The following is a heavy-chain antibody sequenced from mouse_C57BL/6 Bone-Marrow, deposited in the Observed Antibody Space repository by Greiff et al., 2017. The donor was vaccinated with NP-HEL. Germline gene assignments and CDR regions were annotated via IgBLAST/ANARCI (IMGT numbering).Heavy chain of an antibody. D-gene: IGHD2-4*01. CDR1: GYTFTSYG. CDR3: AREIGYDYDSFAY. V-gene: IGHV1-81*01. J-gene: IGHJ3*01. CDR2: IYPRSGNT. Sequence: VQVVESGAELARPGASVKLSCKASGYTFTSYGISWVKQRTGQGLEWIGEIYPRSGNTYYNEKFKGKATLTADKSSSTAYMELRSLTSEDSAVYFCAREIGYDYDSFAYWGQGTLVTVSA.